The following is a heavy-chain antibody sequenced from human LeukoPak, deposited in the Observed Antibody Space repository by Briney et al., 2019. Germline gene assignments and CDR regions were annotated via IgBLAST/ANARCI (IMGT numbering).Heavy chain of an antibody. Sequence: SETLSLTCTVSGGSISSSSYYWGWIRQPPGKGLEWIGSTYYSGSTYYTPPLKSRVTISVDTSKNQFSLKLSSVTAADTAVYYCARLAPNLAARNYWGQGTLVTVSS. CDR2: TYYSGST. V-gene: IGHV4-39*01. D-gene: IGHD6-6*01. CDR3: ARLAPNLAARNY. J-gene: IGHJ4*02. CDR1: GGSISSSSYY.